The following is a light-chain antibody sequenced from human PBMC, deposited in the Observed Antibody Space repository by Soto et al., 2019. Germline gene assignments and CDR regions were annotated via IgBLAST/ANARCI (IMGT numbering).Light chain of an antibody. Sequence: EVGVTQSPGTVSLSPGERTALSCRASQSVSSNFLDWYHQKPGQAPRLLIYGASSRATGIPDRFSGSGSGTDFTLTISRLEPEDFAVYYCQQYETSPRTFGQGTKVDIK. CDR3: QQYETSPRT. V-gene: IGKV3-20*01. J-gene: IGKJ1*01. CDR2: GAS. CDR1: QSVSSNF.